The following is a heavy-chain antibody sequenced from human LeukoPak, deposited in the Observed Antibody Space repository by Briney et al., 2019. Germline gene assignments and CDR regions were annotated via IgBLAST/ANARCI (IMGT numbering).Heavy chain of an antibody. CDR3: ARDAAIYDSNGYYYLW. CDR2: IIPIFGTA. V-gene: IGHV1-69*01. CDR1: GGTFSRYA. J-gene: IGHJ4*02. Sequence: SVKVSCKASGGTFSRYAISWVRQAPGQGLELMGGIIPIFGTANYAQKFQGRVTITADQSTSTAYMELSSLRSEDTAVYYCARDAAIYDSNGYYYLWWGQGTLVTVSS. D-gene: IGHD3-22*01.